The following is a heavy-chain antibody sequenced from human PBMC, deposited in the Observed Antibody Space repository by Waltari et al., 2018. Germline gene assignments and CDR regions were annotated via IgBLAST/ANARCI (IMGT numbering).Heavy chain of an antibody. V-gene: IGHV4-34*01. D-gene: IGHD6-13*01. CDR2: IDHSGGT. Sequence: QVRLQPWGAGLLKPSETLSLTCAVYGGSLTGYYWNWIRQSPGKGLEWIGEIDHSGGTNSNPSLNSRVTISIEKSKNQFSLKMTSVTAADTAVYYCAREQQLVLGRSGRFDPWGRGTPVTVSS. J-gene: IGHJ5*02. CDR1: GGSLTGYY. CDR3: AREQQLVLGRSGRFDP.